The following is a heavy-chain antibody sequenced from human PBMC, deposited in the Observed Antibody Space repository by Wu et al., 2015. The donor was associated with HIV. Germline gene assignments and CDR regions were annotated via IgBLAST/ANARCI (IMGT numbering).Heavy chain of an antibody. Sequence: QVQLVQSGAEVKRPGASMKVSCKASGYTFNDYYIQWVRQAPGQGLEWMGWINPNSGGTNYAQKFQGRVTMTRDTSISTAYMELSRLRSDDTAVYYCARDFAGAGPTGWYYWGQGTLVTVSS. J-gene: IGHJ4*02. CDR3: ARDFAGAGPTGWYY. V-gene: IGHV1-2*02. CDR2: INPNSGGT. CDR1: GYTFNDYY. D-gene: IGHD6-19*01.